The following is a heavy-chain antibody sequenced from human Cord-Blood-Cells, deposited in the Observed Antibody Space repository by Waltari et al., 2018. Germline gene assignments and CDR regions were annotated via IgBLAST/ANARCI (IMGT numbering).Heavy chain of an antibody. V-gene: IGHV4-38-2*02. CDR3: ARGVWSGYYTM. J-gene: IGHJ4*02. D-gene: IGHD3-3*01. CDR2: IYHSGRT. CDR1: GYSISSGYY. Sequence: QVKLQESGAGLVKPSETLSLTCSVSGYSISSGYYWGWIRQPPGKVLAWIGSIYHSGRTYYNPSLKGRVTISVDTSKNQFSLKLSSVTAADSAVYYFARGVWSGYYTMWGQGTLVTVSS.